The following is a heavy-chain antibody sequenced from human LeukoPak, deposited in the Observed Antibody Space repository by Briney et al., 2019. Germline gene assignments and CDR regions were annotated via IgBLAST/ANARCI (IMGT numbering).Heavy chain of an antibody. D-gene: IGHD6-19*01. J-gene: IGHJ4*02. CDR1: GGSISSGGYY. CDR2: IYYSGST. CDR3: ARETSLAGFASGLGFNY. V-gene: IGHV4-31*03. Sequence: SETLSLTCTVSGGSISSGGYYWGWIRQHPGKGREGIVYIYYSGSTYYNPSLKSRVTMSIDTSKNQVSLKLTSVTAADTATYYCARETSLAGFASGLGFNYWCQGILVTVSS.